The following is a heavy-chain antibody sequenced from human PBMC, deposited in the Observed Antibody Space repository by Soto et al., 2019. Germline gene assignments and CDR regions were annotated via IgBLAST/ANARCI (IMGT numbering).Heavy chain of an antibody. D-gene: IGHD3-16*01. CDR2: VHSVVTT. CDR1: GASIRTPDFY. V-gene: IGHV4-30-4*01. Sequence: QVQLQGSGPGLVKPSQTLSLTCTVSGASIRTPDFYWSWVRQPPGKGLEWIGYVHSVVTTHYSPSLMNRVAISVDTSKNQFSLRLRSVTAADTAVYYCASGGTYLDYWGRGTLVTVSS. J-gene: IGHJ4*02. CDR3: ASGGTYLDY.